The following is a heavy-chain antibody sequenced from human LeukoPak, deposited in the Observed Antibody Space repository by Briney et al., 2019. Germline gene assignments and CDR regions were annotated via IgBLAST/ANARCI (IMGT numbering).Heavy chain of an antibody. V-gene: IGHV4-59*08. Sequence: PSETLSLTCTVSGGPISSYFWSWIRQPPGKGLEWMGYIHYSGSTNYNPSLKSRVTISVDTSKNQFSLELSSVTAADTAVYYCARSHRTTLVVYWGQGTLVVVSS. CDR3: ARSHRTTLVVY. CDR2: IHYSGST. CDR1: GGPISSYF. J-gene: IGHJ1*01. D-gene: IGHD2-8*02.